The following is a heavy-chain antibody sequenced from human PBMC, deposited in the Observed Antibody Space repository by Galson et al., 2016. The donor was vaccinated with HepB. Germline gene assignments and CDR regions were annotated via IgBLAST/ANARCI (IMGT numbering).Heavy chain of an antibody. V-gene: IGHV3-30-3*01. J-gene: IGHJ4*02. Sequence: SLRLSCAASGFSSRSHAMHWDRQAPGKGLEWVAVISHDGNNKYYADSVKGRFTISRDNSKNTLYVQMSSLRPEDTAVYYCARDRGRSSWYSNFDYWGQGTLVTVSS. CDR2: ISHDGNNK. CDR1: GFSSRSHA. CDR3: ARDRGRSSWYSNFDY. D-gene: IGHD6-13*01.